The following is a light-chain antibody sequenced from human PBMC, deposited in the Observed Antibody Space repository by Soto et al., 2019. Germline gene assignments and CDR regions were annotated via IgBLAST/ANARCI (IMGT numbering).Light chain of an antibody. V-gene: IGKV2-30*01. CDR1: QSLVNGAGNTY. J-gene: IGKJ2*01. CDR3: MQGTHWPPYT. Sequence: DVVLTQSPLSLPVTLGQPASISCRSSQSLVNGAGNTYLNWFHQRPGQSPRRLIYKVSNRDSGAQDRFSGSGSGTDFTLKISRVEAEDIGVYYCMQGTHWPPYTFGQGTKLEIK. CDR2: KVS.